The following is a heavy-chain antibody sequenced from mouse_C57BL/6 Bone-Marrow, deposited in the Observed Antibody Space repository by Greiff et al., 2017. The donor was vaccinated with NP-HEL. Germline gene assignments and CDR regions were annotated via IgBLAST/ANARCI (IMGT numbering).Heavy chain of an antibody. Sequence: QVQLQQSGAELARPGASVKLSCKASGYTFTSYGISWVKQRTGQGLEWIGEIYPRSGNTYYNEKFKGKATLTADKSSSTAYMELRSLTSEDSAVYFCAREEGLGYGYDDEEYYYAMDYWGQGTSVTVSS. CDR1: GYTFTSYG. D-gene: IGHD2-2*01. J-gene: IGHJ4*01. V-gene: IGHV1-81*01. CDR2: IYPRSGNT. CDR3: AREEGLGYGYDDEEYYYAMDY.